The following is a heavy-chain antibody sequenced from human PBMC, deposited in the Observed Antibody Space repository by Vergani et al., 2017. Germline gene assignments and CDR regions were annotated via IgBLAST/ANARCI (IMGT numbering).Heavy chain of an antibody. D-gene: IGHD2-15*01. Sequence: EVQLLESGGGLLQPGGSLRLSCAASGFTFSSYAMSWVRPAPGKGLEWVSAISGSGGSTYYADSVKGRFTISRDNSKNTLYLQMNSLRAEDTAVYYCAKPTAGCSGGSCPSDYWGQGTLVTVSS. J-gene: IGHJ4*02. CDR3: AKPTAGCSGGSCPSDY. CDR1: GFTFSSYA. CDR2: ISGSGGST. V-gene: IGHV3-23*01.